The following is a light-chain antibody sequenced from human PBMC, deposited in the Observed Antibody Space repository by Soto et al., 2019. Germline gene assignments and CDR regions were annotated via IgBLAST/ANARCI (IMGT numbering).Light chain of an antibody. CDR2: RTS. Sequence: EMVLTQSPGTLSVSPGERATLSCRASQSISSNLAWYQQKPGQAPRLLMFRTSSRATGFPARFSGGGSGTDFTLTISRLEPEDFAVYYCQQYGSSRTFGQGTKVDI. V-gene: IGKV3-20*01. J-gene: IGKJ1*01. CDR1: QSISSN. CDR3: QQYGSSRT.